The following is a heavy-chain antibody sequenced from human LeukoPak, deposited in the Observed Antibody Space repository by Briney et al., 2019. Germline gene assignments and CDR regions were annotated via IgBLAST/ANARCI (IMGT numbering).Heavy chain of an antibody. J-gene: IGHJ4*02. CDR1: GGSISSGGYY. D-gene: IGHD4-17*01. Sequence: KPSETLSLTCTVSGGSISSGGYYWSWIRQHPGKGLEWIGYIYYSGSTNYNPSLKSRVTISVDTSKNQFSLKLSSVTAADTAVYYCARQGGYGDYVPEYFDYWGQGTLVTVSS. CDR2: IYYSGST. CDR3: ARQGGYGDYVPEYFDY. V-gene: IGHV4-61*08.